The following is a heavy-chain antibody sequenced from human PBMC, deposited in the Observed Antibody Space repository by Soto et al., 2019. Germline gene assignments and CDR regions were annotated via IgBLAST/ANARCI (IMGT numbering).Heavy chain of an antibody. D-gene: IGHD3-9*01. J-gene: IGHJ6*02. CDR3: ARSTSSGRYFDWSYGWPYDNYGMDV. CDR1: GCSVSSGSYY. Sequence: WETLSLTCTVSGCSVSSGSYYWSWIRQPPGKGLEWIGYIYYSGSTNYNPSLKSRVTISVDTSKNQFSLKLSSVTAADTAVYYCARSTSSGRYFDWSYGWPYDNYGMDVWGQGTTVTVSS. CDR2: IYYSGST. V-gene: IGHV4-61*01.